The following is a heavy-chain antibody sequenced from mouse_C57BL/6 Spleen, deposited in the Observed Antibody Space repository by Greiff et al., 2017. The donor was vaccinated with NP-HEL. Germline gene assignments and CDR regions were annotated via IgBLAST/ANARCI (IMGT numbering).Heavy chain of an antibody. CDR2: ISYDGSN. Sequence: ESGPGLVKPSQSLSLTCSVTGYSITSGYYWNWIRQFPGNKLEWMGYISYDGSNNYNPSLKNRISITRDTTKNQFFLKFNSVTTKDTATYYCARTYDYDGLGYWGQGTTLTVSS. V-gene: IGHV3-6*01. D-gene: IGHD2-4*01. J-gene: IGHJ2*01. CDR3: ARTYDYDGLGY. CDR1: GYSITSGYY.